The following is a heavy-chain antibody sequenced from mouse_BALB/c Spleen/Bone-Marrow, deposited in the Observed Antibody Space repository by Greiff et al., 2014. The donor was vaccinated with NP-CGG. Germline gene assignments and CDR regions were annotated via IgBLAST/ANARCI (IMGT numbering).Heavy chain of an antibody. V-gene: IGHV14-3*02. J-gene: IGHJ4*01. CDR2: IDPANGNT. CDR3: ARWEYYAMDY. CDR1: GFNIKDTY. Sequence: EVKLQASGAALVKPGASVKLSCTASGFNIKDTYMHWVKQRPEQGLEWIGRIDPANGNTKYDPKFQGKATITADTSSNTAYLQLSSLTSEDTAVYYCARWEYYAMDYWGQGTSVTVSS. D-gene: IGHD4-1*01.